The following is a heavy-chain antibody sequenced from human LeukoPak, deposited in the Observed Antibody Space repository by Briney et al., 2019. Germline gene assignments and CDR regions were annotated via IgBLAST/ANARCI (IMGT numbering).Heavy chain of an antibody. Sequence: PGGSLRLSXAASGFTFSSYAMHWVRQAPGKGLEYVTAINSNGGSTYYANSVKGRFTISRDNSKNTLYLQMGSLRAEDTAVYYCARITVSSSPRKYYFDYWGQGTLVTVSS. V-gene: IGHV3-64*01. CDR2: INSNGGST. D-gene: IGHD6-6*01. CDR3: ARITVSSSPRKYYFDY. J-gene: IGHJ4*02. CDR1: GFTFSSYA.